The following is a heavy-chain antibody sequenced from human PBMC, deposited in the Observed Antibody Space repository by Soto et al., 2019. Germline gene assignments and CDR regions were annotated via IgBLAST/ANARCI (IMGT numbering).Heavy chain of an antibody. CDR2: IIPIFGTA. CDR3: ARAVGSSGLYYGMDV. CDR1: GGTFSSYA. J-gene: IGHJ6*02. D-gene: IGHD3-22*01. Sequence: SGKVSCKASGGTFSSYAISWVRQAPGQGLEWMGGIIPIFGTANYAQKFQGRVTFTADESTSTAYMELSSLRSEDTAVYYCARAVGSSGLYYGMDVWGQGTTVTVSS. V-gene: IGHV1-69*13.